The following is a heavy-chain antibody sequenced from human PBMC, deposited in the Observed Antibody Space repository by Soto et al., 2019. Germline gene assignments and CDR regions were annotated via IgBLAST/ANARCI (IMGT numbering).Heavy chain of an antibody. V-gene: IGHV3-30-3*01. CDR1: GFTFSSYA. Sequence: SLSLSCAASGFTFSSYAMHWVRQAPGKGLEWVAVISYDGSNKYYADSVKVRFTISRDNSKNTLYLQMNSLRAEDTAVYYCALIVVVAATEGRAFDIWGQGTMVTVSS. D-gene: IGHD2-15*01. CDR2: ISYDGSNK. CDR3: ALIVVVAATEGRAFDI. J-gene: IGHJ3*02.